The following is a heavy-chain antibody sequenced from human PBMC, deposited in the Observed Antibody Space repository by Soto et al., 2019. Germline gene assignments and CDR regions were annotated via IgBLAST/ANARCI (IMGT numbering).Heavy chain of an antibody. CDR2: ISGSGGST. CDR3: AKLDSVRYGRAVDRSPLVPAAQAAPYYYYYMDV. Sequence: GESLKISCAASGFTFSSYAMSWVRQAPGKGLEWVSAISGSGGSTYYADSVKGWFTISRDNSKNTLYLQMNSLRAEDTAVYYCAKLDSVRYGRAVDRSPLVPAAQAAPYYYYYMDVWGKGTTVTVSS. D-gene: IGHD2-2*01. CDR1: GFTFSSYA. J-gene: IGHJ6*03. V-gene: IGHV3-23*01.